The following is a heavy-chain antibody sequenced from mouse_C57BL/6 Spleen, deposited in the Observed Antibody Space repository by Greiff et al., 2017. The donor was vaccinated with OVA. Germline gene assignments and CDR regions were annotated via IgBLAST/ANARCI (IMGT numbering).Heavy chain of an antibody. CDR2: ISYDGSN. D-gene: IGHD2-4*01. CDR1: GYSITSGYY. V-gene: IGHV3-6*01. CDR3: ARRGIYYDYDFDY. J-gene: IGHJ2*01. Sequence: DVQLQESGPGLVKPSQSLSLTCSVTGYSITSGYYWNWIRQFPGNKLEWMGYISYDGSNNYNPSLKNRISITRDTSKNQFFLKLNSVTTEDTATYYCARRGIYYDYDFDYWGQGTTLTVSS.